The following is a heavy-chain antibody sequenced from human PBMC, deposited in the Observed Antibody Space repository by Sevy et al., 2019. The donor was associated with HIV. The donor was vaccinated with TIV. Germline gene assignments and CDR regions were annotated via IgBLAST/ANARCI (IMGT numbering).Heavy chain of an antibody. CDR2: ISRSSTYI. V-gene: IGHV3-21*01. D-gene: IGHD5-12*01. CDR3: ARDSGYTGYD. CDR1: GFTFSTYS. Sequence: GGSLRLSCATSGFTFSTYSMNWVRQAPGKGLEWVSSISRSSTYIYYTASVKGRFTLSRENARNSLYLQRNSLRVDDTAVYYCARDSGYTGYDWGQGTLVTVSS. J-gene: IGHJ4*02.